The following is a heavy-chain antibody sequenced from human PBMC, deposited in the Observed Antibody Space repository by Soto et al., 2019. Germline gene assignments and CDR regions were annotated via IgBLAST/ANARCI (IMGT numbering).Heavy chain of an antibody. Sequence: SETLSLTCSVSRAFINSGGFYYSWIRRPPGKGLEWLGYIFHSGSTLYNPSLRGRLTLSADTSRNQLSLYLTSVTAADTAVYYCVRGGIAGHWFDPWGQGILVTVSS. D-gene: IGHD2-15*01. J-gene: IGHJ5*02. CDR2: IFHSGST. V-gene: IGHV4-31*03. CDR3: VRGGIAGHWFDP. CDR1: RAFINSGGFY.